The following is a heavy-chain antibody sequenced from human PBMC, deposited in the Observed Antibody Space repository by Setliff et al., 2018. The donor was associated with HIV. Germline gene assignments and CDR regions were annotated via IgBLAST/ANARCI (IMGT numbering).Heavy chain of an antibody. Sequence: PGGSLRLSCAASGFTFSSYSMNWVRQAPGKGLEWVSYISSSSSTIYYADSVKGRFTMSRDNAKDSVYLQMNSLRAEDTAVYYCARDDSNYRQHGMDVWGQGTTVTVS. CDR1: GFTFSSYS. V-gene: IGHV3-48*04. CDR3: ARDDSNYRQHGMDV. D-gene: IGHD4-4*01. J-gene: IGHJ6*02. CDR2: ISSSSSTI.